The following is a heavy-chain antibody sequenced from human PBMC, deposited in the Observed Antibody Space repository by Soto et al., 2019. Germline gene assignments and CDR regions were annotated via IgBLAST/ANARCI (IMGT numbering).Heavy chain of an antibody. CDR1: GDSVSGNSAA. D-gene: IGHD3-3*02. CDR3: PRPHFSSATPWSAP. CDR2: TYYRSKWYN. J-gene: IGHJ5*02. V-gene: IGHV6-1*01. Sequence: SQTLSLTCAISGDSVSGNSAAWNWIRQSPSRGLEWLGRTYYRSKWYNDYAVSVKSRITINPDISKNQFTLHLNSVTPEDTTINSCPRPHFSSATPWSAPGARGALVPVPS.